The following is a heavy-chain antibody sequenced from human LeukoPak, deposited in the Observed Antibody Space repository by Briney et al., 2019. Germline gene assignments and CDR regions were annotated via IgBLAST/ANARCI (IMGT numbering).Heavy chain of an antibody. CDR2: IRSVSTYI. D-gene: IGHD5-24*01. Sequence: PGGSLRLSCAASGFTFSASSMNWVRQAPGKGLEWVSSIRSVSTYIYYADSVRGRFTISRDNSKNTLYLQMNSLRAEDTAVYYCARQRWLQFYAFDIWGQGTMVTVSS. CDR1: GFTFSASS. V-gene: IGHV3-21*04. CDR3: ARQRWLQFYAFDI. J-gene: IGHJ3*02.